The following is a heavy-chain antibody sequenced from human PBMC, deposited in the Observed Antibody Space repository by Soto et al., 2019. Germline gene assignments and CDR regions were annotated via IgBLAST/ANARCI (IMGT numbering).Heavy chain of an antibody. CDR3: ARDEGNIWFGELWYFDY. CDR1: GFTFSSYW. CDR2: IKQDGSEK. D-gene: IGHD3-10*01. Sequence: GGSLRLSCAASGFTFSSYWMSWVRQAPGKGLEWVANIKQDGSEKYYVDSVKGRFTISRDNAKNSLYLQMNSLRAEDTAVYYCARDEGNIWFGELWYFDYWGQGTLVTVSS. V-gene: IGHV3-7*01. J-gene: IGHJ4*02.